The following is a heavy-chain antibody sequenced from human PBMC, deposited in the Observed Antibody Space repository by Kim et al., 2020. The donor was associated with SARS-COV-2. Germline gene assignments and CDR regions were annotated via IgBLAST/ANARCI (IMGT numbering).Heavy chain of an antibody. CDR2: NGGSDGKT. CDR3: AKDLGSVGFGSDY. D-gene: IGHD3-16*01. CDR1: GFTLRNYV. V-gene: IGHV3-23*01. J-gene: IGHJ4*02. Sequence: GGSLRLSCATSGFTLRNYVMNWVRQAPGKGLEWVSANGGSDGKTYYADSVKGRFTMSRDYSKNTVHLQMDSLRAEDTALYYCAKDLGSVGFGSDYWGQGT.